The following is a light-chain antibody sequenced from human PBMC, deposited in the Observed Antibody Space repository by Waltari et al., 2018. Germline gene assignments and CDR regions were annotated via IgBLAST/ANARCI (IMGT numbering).Light chain of an antibody. CDR1: SSDVGPSNY. V-gene: IGLV2-14*03. J-gene: IGLJ3*02. CDR2: AVS. Sequence: QSALTQPASVSGSPGQSITISCTGTSSDVGPSNYVSWYQQYPGKAPKLLIYAVSYRPSGVSGRFSGSKSGNTASLTISGLQAEDEADYYCNSYTTISTWVFGGGTKLTVL. CDR3: NSYTTISTWV.